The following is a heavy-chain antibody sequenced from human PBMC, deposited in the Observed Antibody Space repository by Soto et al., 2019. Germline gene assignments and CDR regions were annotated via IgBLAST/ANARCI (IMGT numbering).Heavy chain of an antibody. V-gene: IGHV4-59*01. CDR3: ARGTDYYGSGRIWFDP. Sequence: QVQLQESGPGLVKPSETLSLTCTVSGGSIGSYYWSWIRQPPGKGLEWIGYMSYSGSTNYNPSLKSRVTISVDTSKNQFSLQLSSVTAADTAVYYCARGTDYYGSGRIWFDPWGQGILVTVSS. CDR2: MSYSGST. D-gene: IGHD3-10*01. CDR1: GGSIGSYY. J-gene: IGHJ5*02.